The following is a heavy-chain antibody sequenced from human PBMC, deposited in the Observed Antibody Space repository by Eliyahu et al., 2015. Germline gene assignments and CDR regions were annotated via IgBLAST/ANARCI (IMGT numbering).Heavy chain of an antibody. CDR2: IYWNDDK. Sequence: QITLKESVPTQVKPTQTLTLTCAFSGFSLSTGGMGVGWIRQPPGKALEWLALIYWNDDKRYRPSLKSRLTITKDTSKNQVVLTMTNIDPVDTATFYCARTDILTGYYFDWSQGTLVTVSS. CDR1: GFSLSTGGMG. V-gene: IGHV2-5*01. CDR3: ARTDILTGYYFD. J-gene: IGHJ4*02. D-gene: IGHD3-9*01.